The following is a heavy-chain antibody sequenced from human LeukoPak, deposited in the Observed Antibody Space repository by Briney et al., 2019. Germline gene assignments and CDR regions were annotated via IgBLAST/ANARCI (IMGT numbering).Heavy chain of an antibody. J-gene: IGHJ4*02. D-gene: IGHD3-22*01. CDR3: VRLRRNSDTSGFYYYYDF. Sequence: GGSLRLSCLASGCTFSSYSINWVRQAPGKGLKWVSSISVRSNYIYYADSVRGRFRISRDDARDSLYLQMNSLRAEDTAVYYCVRLRRNSDTSGFYYYYDFWGQGTLVTVSS. CDR2: ISVRSNYI. CDR1: GCTFSSYS. V-gene: IGHV3-21*01.